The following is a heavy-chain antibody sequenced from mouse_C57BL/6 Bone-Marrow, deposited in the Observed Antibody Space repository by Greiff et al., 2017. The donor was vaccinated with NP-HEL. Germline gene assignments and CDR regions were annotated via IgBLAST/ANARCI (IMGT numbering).Heavy chain of an antibody. V-gene: IGHV14-4*01. CDR2: IDPENGDT. J-gene: IGHJ4*01. CDR3: TTFFLPYYYAMDY. Sequence: EVKLQESGAELVRPGASVKLSCTASGFNIKDDYMHWVKQRPEQGLEWIGWIDPENGDTEYASKFQGKATITADTSSNTAYLQLSSLTSEDTAVYYCTTFFLPYYYAMDYWGQGTSVTVSS. D-gene: IGHD5-1*01. CDR1: GFNIKDDY.